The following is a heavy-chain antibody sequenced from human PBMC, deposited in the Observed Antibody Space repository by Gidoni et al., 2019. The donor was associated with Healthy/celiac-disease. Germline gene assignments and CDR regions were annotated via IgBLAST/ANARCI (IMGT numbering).Heavy chain of an antibody. CDR1: GFTVSSYG. CDR2: IWYDGSNK. V-gene: IGHV3-33*01. Sequence: QLQLVESGAGAVPPGRSLRLSGAAAGFTVSSYGMDWVRQAPGKGLEWVAVIWYDGSNKYYADSVKGRFTISRDNSKNTLYLQMNSLRAEDTAVYYCAREGQQLAYDAFDIWGQGTMVTVSS. CDR3: AREGQQLAYDAFDI. J-gene: IGHJ3*02. D-gene: IGHD6-13*01.